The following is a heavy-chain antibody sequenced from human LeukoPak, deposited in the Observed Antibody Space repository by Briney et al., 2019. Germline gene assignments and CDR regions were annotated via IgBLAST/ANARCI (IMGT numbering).Heavy chain of an antibody. J-gene: IGHJ4*02. V-gene: IGHV3-74*01. Sequence: GGSLRLSCAASGFTFSTYWMHWVRQVPGKGLVWVSRIEGDGSSISYADSVKGRFTISRDNAKNTLDLQMNSLRAEDTAVYYCARDPSYTSGYFDDWGQGTPVIVSS. CDR2: IEGDGSSI. D-gene: IGHD6-19*01. CDR3: ARDPSYTSGYFDD. CDR1: GFTFSTYW.